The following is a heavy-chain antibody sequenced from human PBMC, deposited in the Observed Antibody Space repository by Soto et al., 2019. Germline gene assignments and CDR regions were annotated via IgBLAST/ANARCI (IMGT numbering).Heavy chain of an antibody. CDR1: GFTLSNYW. D-gene: IGHD7-27*01. CDR2: INKDGSQK. J-gene: IGHJ4*02. Sequence: GGSRLSCAASGFTLSNYWMTWVRQAPGKGLEWVANINKDGSQKNYVDSVKGRFTIARDNGQNSLSLQMNSLRVEDTAVYYCVRELGLAYWGQGALVTVSS. V-gene: IGHV3-7*03. CDR3: VRELGLAY.